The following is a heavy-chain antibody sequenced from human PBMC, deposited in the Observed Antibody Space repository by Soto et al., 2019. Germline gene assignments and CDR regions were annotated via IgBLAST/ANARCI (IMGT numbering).Heavy chain of an antibody. Sequence: SETLSLTCTVSGGSISSYYWSWIRQPPGKGLEWIGYIYYSGSTNYNPSLKSRVTISVDTSKNQFSLKLCSVTAADTAVYYCATGRGPKPEYFQHWGQGTLVTVSS. D-gene: IGHD3-10*01. CDR3: ATGRGPKPEYFQH. J-gene: IGHJ1*01. CDR1: GGSISSYY. CDR2: IYYSGST. V-gene: IGHV4-59*01.